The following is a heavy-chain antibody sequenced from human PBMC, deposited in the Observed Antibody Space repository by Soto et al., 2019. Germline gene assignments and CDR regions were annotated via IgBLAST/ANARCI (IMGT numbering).Heavy chain of an antibody. D-gene: IGHD3-22*01. V-gene: IGHV3-15*07. CDR3: TTDSLTPGFYYYDSSGYMKN. Sequence: GGSLRLSCAASGFTFSNARMNWVRQAPGKGLEWVGRIKSKTDGGTTDYAAPVKGRFTISRDDSKNTLYLQMNSLKTEDTAVYYCTTDSLTPGFYYYDSSGYMKNWGQGTLVTVSS. CDR2: IKSKTDGGTT. CDR1: GFTFSNAR. J-gene: IGHJ4*02.